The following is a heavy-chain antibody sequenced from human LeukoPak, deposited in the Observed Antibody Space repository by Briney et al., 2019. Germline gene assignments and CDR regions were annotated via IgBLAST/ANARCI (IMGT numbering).Heavy chain of an antibody. D-gene: IGHD6-19*01. CDR3: AVIAVAGFDY. CDR1: GFTFSSYS. CDR2: ISSSTSAI. J-gene: IGHJ4*02. V-gene: IGHV3-48*01. Sequence: PGGSLRLSCAASGFTFSSYSMNWVRQAPGKGLEWISYISSSTSAIYYADSVKGRFTISRDNAKNSLYLQMNSLRAEDTAVYYCAVIAVAGFDYWGQGTLVTVSS.